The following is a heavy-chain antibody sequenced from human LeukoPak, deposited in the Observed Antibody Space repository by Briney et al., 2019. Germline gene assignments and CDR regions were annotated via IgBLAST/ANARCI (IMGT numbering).Heavy chain of an antibody. CDR2: IIPIFGTA. CDR3: ARQVGVDAFDI. CDR1: GGTFSSYA. J-gene: IGHJ3*02. V-gene: IGHV1-69*13. D-gene: IGHD1-26*01. Sequence: GASVTVSCKASGGTFSSYAISWVRQAPGQGLEWMGGIIPIFGTANYAQKFQGRVTITADESTSTAYMELSSLRSEDTAVYYCARQVGVDAFDIWGQGTMATVSS.